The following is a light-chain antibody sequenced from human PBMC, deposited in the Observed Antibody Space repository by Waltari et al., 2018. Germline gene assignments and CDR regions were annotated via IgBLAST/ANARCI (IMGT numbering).Light chain of an antibody. CDR3: NSYAGRNRLGV. V-gene: IGLV2-8*01. J-gene: IGLJ2*01. CDR1: SSDVVGYNY. CDR2: EVT. Sequence: QSALTQPPSASGSPGQPVTISCTGTSSDVVGYNYVSWYQQHPGKAPKLIIYEVTKRPSGVPDRFSGSKSGNTASLTVSGLQADDEADYYCNSYAGRNRLGVFGGGTKVTVL.